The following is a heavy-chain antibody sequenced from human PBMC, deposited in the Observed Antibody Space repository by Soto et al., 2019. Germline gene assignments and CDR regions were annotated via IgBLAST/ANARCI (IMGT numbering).Heavy chain of an antibody. CDR1: GFIVRSNY. V-gene: IGHV3-53*01. J-gene: IGHJ6*02. Sequence: GGSLRLSCAASGFIVRSNYMTWVRQAPGKGLEWVSVIYSSGNIYYPDPVKGRFTTSRDNSQNTFFLQMNSLRAEDTAVYYCARDSGMIRGNYGMDVWGQGTTVTVSS. CDR2: IYSSGNI. D-gene: IGHD3-10*01. CDR3: ARDSGMIRGNYGMDV.